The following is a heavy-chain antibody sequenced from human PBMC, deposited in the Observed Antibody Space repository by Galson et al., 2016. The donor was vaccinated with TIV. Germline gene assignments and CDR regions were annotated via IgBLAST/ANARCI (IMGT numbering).Heavy chain of an antibody. Sequence: QSGAEVKKTGESLKISCRGSGYPFSGYYIGWVRQVPGKGLEWMGIIYPGNYHTVYSPSFEGQVTMSADKSISTAYLQWSSLKASDRAIYYCARGGRRGPDFSGFDVWWQGTKVIISS. CDR2: IYPGNYHT. J-gene: IGHJ3*01. D-gene: IGHD3/OR15-3a*01. V-gene: IGHV5-51*03. CDR1: GYPFSGYY. CDR3: ARGGRRGPDFSGFDV.